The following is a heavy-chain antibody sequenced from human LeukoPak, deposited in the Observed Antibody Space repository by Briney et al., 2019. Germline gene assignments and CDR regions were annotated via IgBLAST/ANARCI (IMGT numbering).Heavy chain of an antibody. D-gene: IGHD3-3*01. CDR1: GYTFTTYG. V-gene: IGHV1-18*01. J-gene: IGHJ4*02. CDR3: ARDRGYDFWSGYLINLYYFDY. Sequence: ASVKVSCKASGYTFTTYGITWVRQAPGQGLEWMGWISADNGDTNSAQKLQGRVTMTTDTSTSTAYMELRSLTSDDTAVYYCARDRGYDFWSGYLINLYYFDYWGQGTLVTVSS. CDR2: ISADNGDT.